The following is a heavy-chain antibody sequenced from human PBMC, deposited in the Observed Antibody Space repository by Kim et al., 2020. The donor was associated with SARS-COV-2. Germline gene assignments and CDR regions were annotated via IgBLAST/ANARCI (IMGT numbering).Heavy chain of an antibody. D-gene: IGHD5-12*01. CDR2: IYYSGST. CDR1: GGSISSYY. CDR3: ARSIGGYSGYDEGLAEYFQH. V-gene: IGHV4-59*01. Sequence: SETLSLTCTVSGGSISSYYWSWIRQPPGKGLEWIGYIYYSGSTNYNPSLKSRVTISVDTSKNQFSLKLSSVTAADTAVYYCARSIGGYSGYDEGLAEYFQHWGQGSLVAVSS. J-gene: IGHJ1*01.